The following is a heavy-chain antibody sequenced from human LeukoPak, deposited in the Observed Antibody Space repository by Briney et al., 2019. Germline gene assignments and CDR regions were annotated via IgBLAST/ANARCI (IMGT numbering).Heavy chain of an antibody. CDR1: GFTVSSNY. Sequence: PGGSLRLSCAASGFTVSSNYMSWVRQAPRKGLEWVANIKPDGSEKYYVDSVKGRFTISRDNAKNSLYLQMNSLRAEDTAVYYCARGGSHGYWGQGTLVTVSS. V-gene: IGHV3-7*01. D-gene: IGHD1-26*01. J-gene: IGHJ4*02. CDR2: IKPDGSEK. CDR3: ARGGSHGY.